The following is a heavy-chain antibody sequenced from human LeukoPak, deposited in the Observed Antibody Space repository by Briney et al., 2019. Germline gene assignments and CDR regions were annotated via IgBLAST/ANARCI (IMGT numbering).Heavy chain of an antibody. V-gene: IGHV4-34*12. CDR3: ARARNYLINY. CDR2: IIHSGST. J-gene: IGHJ4*02. CDR1: GESFSGYY. Sequence: PWETLSLTCAVYGESFSGYYWSWIRQPTGKGLEWIGEIIHSGSTNYNPSLKRRVTISVDTSKSQFSLKLSSVTAADTAVYYCARARNYLINYWGQGTLVTVSS. D-gene: IGHD4-11*01.